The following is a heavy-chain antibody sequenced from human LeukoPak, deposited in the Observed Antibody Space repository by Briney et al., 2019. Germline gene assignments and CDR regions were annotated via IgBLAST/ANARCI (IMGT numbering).Heavy chain of an antibody. D-gene: IGHD3-10*01. CDR2: IGSSAGDT. CDR3: AREYGSGSYYNSYWNYYYGMDV. CDR1: GFTFSSYP. Sequence: GVSLRLSCAASGFTFSSYPMTWVRQAPGKGLEWVSTIGSSAGDTHYADSVKGRFTISRDNSKNTLYLQMNSLRAEDTAVYYCAREYGSGSYYNSYWNYYYGMDVWGQGTTVTVSS. J-gene: IGHJ6*02. V-gene: IGHV3-23*01.